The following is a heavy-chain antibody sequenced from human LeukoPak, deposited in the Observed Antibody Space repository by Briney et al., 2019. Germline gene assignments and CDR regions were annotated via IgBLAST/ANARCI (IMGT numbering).Heavy chain of an antibody. Sequence: GGSLRLSCAASGFTFSSYGMHWVRQAPGKGLEWVAVISYDGSNKYYADSVKGRFTISRDNSKNTLYLQMNSLRAEDTAVYYCAKDAPFHHSSGFGGVYDDAFDIWGQGTMVTVSS. CDR1: GFTFSSYG. CDR3: AKDAPFHHSSGFGGVYDDAFDI. V-gene: IGHV3-30*18. CDR2: ISYDGSNK. J-gene: IGHJ3*02. D-gene: IGHD6-19*01.